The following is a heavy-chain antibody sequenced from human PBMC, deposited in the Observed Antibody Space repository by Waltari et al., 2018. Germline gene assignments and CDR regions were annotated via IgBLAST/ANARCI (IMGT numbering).Heavy chain of an antibody. CDR1: NGSLSTNTYY. D-gene: IGHD2-2*02. V-gene: IGHV4-39*07. J-gene: IGHJ4*02. Sequence: QLQLQESGPGLVKPSETLSLTCNVSNGSLSTNTYYRAWIRQPPGKGLEWIGSIFYTGNVYYNPSLQSRVTMSVDTSRNQFSLKLRSVTAADTAVYYCAGRPLYTVVWHGFDYWGRGALVTVSS. CDR3: AGRPLYTVVWHGFDY. CDR2: IFYTGNV.